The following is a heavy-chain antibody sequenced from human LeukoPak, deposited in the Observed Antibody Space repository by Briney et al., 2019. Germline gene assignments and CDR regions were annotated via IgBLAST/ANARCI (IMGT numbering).Heavy chain of an antibody. V-gene: IGHV3-53*01. CDR1: GFTFSRYG. J-gene: IGHJ6*02. CDR3: ARLGYGSGSPYYYYYGMDV. Sequence: GGSLRLSCAASGFTFSRYGMRWVRQAPGKGLEWVSVIYSGGSTYYADSVKGRFTISRDNSKNTLYLQMNSLRAEDTAVYYCARLGYGSGSPYYYYYGMDVWGQGTTVTVSS. D-gene: IGHD3-10*01. CDR2: IYSGGST.